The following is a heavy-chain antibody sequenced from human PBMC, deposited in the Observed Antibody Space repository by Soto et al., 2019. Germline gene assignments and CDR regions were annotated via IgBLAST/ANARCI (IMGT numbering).Heavy chain of an antibody. J-gene: IGHJ5*02. CDR2: IYYSGST. Sequence: QVQLQESGPGLVKPSQTLSLTCTVSGGSISSGGYYWSWIRQHPGKGLEWIGYIYYSGSTYYNPSLKSQVTISVDTSKNQFSLKLSSVTAADTAVYYCARESVATTYNWFDPWGQGTLVTVSS. CDR3: ARESVATTYNWFDP. CDR1: GGSISSGGYY. V-gene: IGHV4-31*01. D-gene: IGHD5-12*01.